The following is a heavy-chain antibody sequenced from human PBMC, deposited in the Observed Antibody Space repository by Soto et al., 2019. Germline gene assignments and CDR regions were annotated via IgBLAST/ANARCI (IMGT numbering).Heavy chain of an antibody. CDR2: IYYSGST. D-gene: IGHD6-13*01. CDR1: GGSISSYY. J-gene: IGHJ3*02. CDR3: ATSAAADAFDI. V-gene: IGHV4-59*01. Sequence: SETLSLTCTVSGGSISSYYWSWIRQPPGKGLEWIGYIYYSGSTNYNPSLKSRVTISVDTSKNQFSLKLSSVTAADTAVYYCATSAAADAFDIWGQGTMVTVSS.